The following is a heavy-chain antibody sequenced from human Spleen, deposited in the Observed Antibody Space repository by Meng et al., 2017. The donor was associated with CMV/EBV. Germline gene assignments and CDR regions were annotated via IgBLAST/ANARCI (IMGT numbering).Heavy chain of an antibody. J-gene: IGHJ4*02. V-gene: IGHV3-21*01. CDR3: ARERGWSGEVDYLDY. CDR2: ISSTGDNI. CDR1: GFTFSRYS. D-gene: IGHD6-19*01. Sequence: GGSLRLSCVVSGFTFSRYSMNWVRQAPGKGLDWVSSISSTGDNINYADSVKGRFTISRDNAKNSLYLEMNNLRAEDTAVYYCARERGWSGEVDYLDYWGRGTLVTVSS.